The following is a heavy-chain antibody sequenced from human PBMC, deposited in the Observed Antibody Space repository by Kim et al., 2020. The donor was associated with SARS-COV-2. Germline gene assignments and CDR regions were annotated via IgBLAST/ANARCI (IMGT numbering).Heavy chain of an antibody. V-gene: IGHV3-30*04. CDR1: GFTFSSYA. Sequence: GGSLRLSCAASGFTFSSYAMHWVRQAPGKGLEWVAVISYDGSNKYYADYVKGRFTISRDNSKNTLYLQMNSLRAEDTAVYYCAREGWDGIVVVITVTYYFDYWGQGTLVTVSS. CDR2: ISYDGSNK. J-gene: IGHJ4*02. D-gene: IGHD3-22*01. CDR3: AREGWDGIVVVITVTYYFDY.